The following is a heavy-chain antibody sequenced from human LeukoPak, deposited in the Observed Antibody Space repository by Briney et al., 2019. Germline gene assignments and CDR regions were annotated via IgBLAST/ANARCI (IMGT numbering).Heavy chain of an antibody. CDR2: ISASGNST. Sequence: PGGSLRLSCAASGFTFSSYGMHWVRQAPGKGLEWVSGISASGNSTYYGDSVKGRFYISRDNSKNTLHLEMYSLRAEDTALYYCARGTYCGGGTCYTLGAFDIWGQGTMASVSS. V-gene: IGHV3-23*01. CDR1: GFTFSSYG. J-gene: IGHJ3*02. CDR3: ARGTYCGGGTCYTLGAFDI. D-gene: IGHD2-15*01.